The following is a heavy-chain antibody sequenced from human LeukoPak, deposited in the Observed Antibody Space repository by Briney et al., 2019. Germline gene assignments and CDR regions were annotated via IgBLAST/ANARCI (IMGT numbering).Heavy chain of an antibody. V-gene: IGHV4-59*01. D-gene: IGHD6-6*01. Sequence: SETLSLTCTVSGGSISSYYWSWIRQPPGKGLEWIGYIYYGGSTNYNPSLKSRVTISVDTSKNQFSLKLSSVTAADTAVYYCARVDSSSFYYYYGMDVWGQGTTVTVSS. J-gene: IGHJ6*02. CDR1: GGSISSYY. CDR2: IYYGGST. CDR3: ARVDSSSFYYYYGMDV.